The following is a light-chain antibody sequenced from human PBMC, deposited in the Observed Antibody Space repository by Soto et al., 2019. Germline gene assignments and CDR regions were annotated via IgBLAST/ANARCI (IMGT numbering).Light chain of an antibody. Sequence: DIPTTQSPSSLSASVGDRVTITCRASQSISSYLNWYQQKPGKAPKLLIYAASSLQSGVPSRFSGSGSGTDFTLTISSLQPEDFATYYCQQSYSTPPITFGQGTRLEIK. CDR3: QQSYSTPPIT. J-gene: IGKJ5*01. CDR2: AAS. CDR1: QSISSY. V-gene: IGKV1-39*01.